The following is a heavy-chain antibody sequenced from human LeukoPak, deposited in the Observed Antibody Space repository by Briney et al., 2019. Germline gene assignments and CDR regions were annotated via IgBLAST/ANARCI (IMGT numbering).Heavy chain of an antibody. D-gene: IGHD3-22*01. V-gene: IGHV3-33*06. CDR1: GFTFSSYG. CDR2: IWYDGSNK. CDR3: AKHYYDSSGYYRVVSPPDY. J-gene: IGHJ4*02. Sequence: PGGSLRLSCAASGFTFSSYGMHWVRQAPGKGLEWVAVIWYDGSNKYYADSVKGRFTISRDNSKNTLYLQMNSLRAEDTAVYYCAKHYYDSSGYYRVVSPPDYWGQGTLVTVSS.